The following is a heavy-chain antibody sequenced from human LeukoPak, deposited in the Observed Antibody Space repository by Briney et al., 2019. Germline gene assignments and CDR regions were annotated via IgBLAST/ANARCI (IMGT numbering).Heavy chain of an antibody. CDR2: LSSDGGST. V-gene: IGHV3-74*01. CDR1: GISVSNNY. Sequence: GGSLRLSCAASGISVSNNYMAWVRQAPGKGPVWVSRLSSDGGSTNYADSVKGRFTTSRDNSKNTLYLQMNTLRTEDTAIYYCARSAAAGPFDYWGQGTLLTVSS. D-gene: IGHD6-13*01. CDR3: ARSAAAGPFDY. J-gene: IGHJ4*02.